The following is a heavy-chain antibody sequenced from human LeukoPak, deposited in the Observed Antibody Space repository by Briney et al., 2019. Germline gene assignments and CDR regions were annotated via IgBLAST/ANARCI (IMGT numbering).Heavy chain of an antibody. V-gene: IGHV3-30*03. J-gene: IGHJ4*02. D-gene: IGHD6-6*01. CDR2: ISYDGSNK. Sequence: GGSLRLSCAASGFTFSSYGMHWVRQAPGKGLEWVAVISYDGSNKYYADSVKGRFTISRDNANNSLYLQMNSLRAEDTAVYYCATLAARSYYFDYWGQGTLVTVSS. CDR3: ATLAARSYYFDY. CDR1: GFTFSSYG.